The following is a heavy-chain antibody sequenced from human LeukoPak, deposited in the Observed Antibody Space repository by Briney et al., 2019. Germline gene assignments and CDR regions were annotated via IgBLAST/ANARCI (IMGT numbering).Heavy chain of an antibody. CDR2: IIPIFGIA. V-gene: IGHV1-69*04. Sequence: SVKVSCKASGGTFSSYAISWVRQAPGQGLEWMGRIIPIFGIANYAQKFQGRVTITADKSMSTAYMELSSLRSEDTAVYYCARVDDSSGGDAFDIWGQGTMVTVSS. D-gene: IGHD3-22*01. CDR3: ARVDDSSGGDAFDI. CDR1: GGTFSSYA. J-gene: IGHJ3*02.